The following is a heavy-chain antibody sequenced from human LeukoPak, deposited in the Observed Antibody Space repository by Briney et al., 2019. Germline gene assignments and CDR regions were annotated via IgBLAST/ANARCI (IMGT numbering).Heavy chain of an antibody. J-gene: IGHJ4*02. CDR2: IRSKANSYAT. Sequence: GGSLRLSCAASGFTFSGSAMHWVRQASGKGLEWVGRIRSKANSYATAYAASVKGRFTISRDDSKNTAYLQMNSLKTEDTAVYYCTRLGIVGATTEGSSPIIDYWGQGTLVTVSS. CDR1: GFTFSGSA. V-gene: IGHV3-73*01. D-gene: IGHD1-26*01. CDR3: TRLGIVGATTEGSSPIIDY.